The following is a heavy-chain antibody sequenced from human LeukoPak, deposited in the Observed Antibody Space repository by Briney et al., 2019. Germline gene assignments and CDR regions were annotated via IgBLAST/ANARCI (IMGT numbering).Heavy chain of an antibody. CDR1: VYTFTGYY. D-gene: IGHD6-19*01. Sequence: ASVNVSFKSSVYTFTGYYMHWVRQPPGQGLEWMGWINPNSGGTNYAQKFQGRVTMTRDTSISTAYMELSRLRSDDTAVYYCARDIVGGTVAGTFDWGQGTLVTVSS. V-gene: IGHV1-2*02. CDR3: ARDIVGGTVAGTFD. J-gene: IGHJ4*02. CDR2: INPNSGGT.